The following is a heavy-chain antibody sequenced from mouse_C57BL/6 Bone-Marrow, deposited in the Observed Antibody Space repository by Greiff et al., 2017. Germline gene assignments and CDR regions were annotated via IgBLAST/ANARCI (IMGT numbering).Heavy chain of an antibody. CDR1: GYTFTSYW. CDR2: IDPNSGGT. Sequence: QQSCKASGYTFTSYWMHWVKQRPGRGLEWIGRIDPNSGGTKYNEKFKSKATLTVDKPSSTAYMQLSSLTSEDSAVYYCARNGWLLLYFDVWGTGTTVTVSS. D-gene: IGHD2-3*01. V-gene: IGHV1-72*01. CDR3: ARNGWLLLYFDV. J-gene: IGHJ1*03.